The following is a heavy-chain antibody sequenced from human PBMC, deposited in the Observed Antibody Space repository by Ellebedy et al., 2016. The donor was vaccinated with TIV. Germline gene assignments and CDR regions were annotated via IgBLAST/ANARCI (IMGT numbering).Heavy chain of an antibody. D-gene: IGHD6-19*01. CDR2: INPTTTST. CDR3: ARGGQYNSGWYTRDYYFYYMDV. J-gene: IGHJ6*02. CDR1: GYTFITYY. V-gene: IGHV1-46*01. Sequence: ASVKVSXXASGYTFITYYMHWVRQAPGQGLEWMGVINPTTTSTTYAQEFQGRASMTRDTSTSTVYMKMSSLRSEDTAVYYCARGGQYNSGWYTRDYYFYYMDVWGQGTTVTVSS.